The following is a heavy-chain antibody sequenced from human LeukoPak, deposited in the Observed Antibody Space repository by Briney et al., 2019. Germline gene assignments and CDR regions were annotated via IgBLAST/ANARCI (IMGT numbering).Heavy chain of an antibody. CDR2: ISGSGGST. J-gene: IGHJ5*02. D-gene: IGHD3-22*01. Sequence: GGSLRLSCAASGFTFSSYAMSWVRQAPGKGLEWVSAISGSGGSTYYADSVKGRFTISRDNSKNTLYLQMNSLRAEDTAVYYCAKDEDCYDSSGYWSWGQGTLVTVSS. V-gene: IGHV3-23*01. CDR3: AKDEDCYDSSGYWS. CDR1: GFTFSSYA.